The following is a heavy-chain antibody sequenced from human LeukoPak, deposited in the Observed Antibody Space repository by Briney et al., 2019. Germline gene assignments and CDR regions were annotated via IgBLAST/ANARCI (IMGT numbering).Heavy chain of an antibody. CDR2: IIPIFGTA. CDR1: GGTFSSYA. D-gene: IGHD6-13*01. J-gene: IGHJ4*02. Sequence: SVKVSCKASGGTFSSYAISWVRQAPGQGLEWMGGIIPIFGTANYAQEFQGRVTITADESTSTAYMELSSLRSEDTAVYYCARRVSYSSSWYGRQGYFDYWGQGTLVTVSS. CDR3: ARRVSYSSSWYGRQGYFDY. V-gene: IGHV1-69*13.